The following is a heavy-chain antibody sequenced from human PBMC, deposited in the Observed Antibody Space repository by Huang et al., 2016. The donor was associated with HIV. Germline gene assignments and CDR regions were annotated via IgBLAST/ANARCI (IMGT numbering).Heavy chain of an antibody. J-gene: IGHJ4*02. D-gene: IGHD1-26*01. Sequence: EVQLVESGGGLIQPGGSLRLSCAASGFTVSGTYVSWVRQAPRKGLEWVSVIYSGCTTYFADSVKGQFTFSRDNSKNTVYLQMNSLRADDTAVYYCARGGNTVGYFDNWGQGTLVTVSS. CDR2: IYSGCTT. CDR1: GFTVSGTY. CDR3: ARGGNTVGYFDN. V-gene: IGHV3-53*01.